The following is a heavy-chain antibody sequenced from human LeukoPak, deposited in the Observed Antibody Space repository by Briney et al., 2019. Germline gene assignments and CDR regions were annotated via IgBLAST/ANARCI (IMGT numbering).Heavy chain of an antibody. CDR1: GGTFSSYA. D-gene: IGHD6-13*01. Sequence: SVKVSFKASGGTFSSYAISWVRQAPGQGLEWMGRIIPILGIANYAQKFQGRVTITADKSTSTAYMELSSLRSEDTAVYYCARDRSSSWYFDYWGQGTLVTVSS. CDR3: ARDRSSSWYFDY. J-gene: IGHJ4*02. CDR2: IIPILGIA. V-gene: IGHV1-69*04.